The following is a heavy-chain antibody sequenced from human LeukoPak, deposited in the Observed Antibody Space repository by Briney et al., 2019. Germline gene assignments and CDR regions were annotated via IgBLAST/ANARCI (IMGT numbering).Heavy chain of an antibody. CDR2: IDPSDSYT. J-gene: IGHJ4*02. D-gene: IGHD6-19*01. CDR1: GYSFTSYW. V-gene: IGHV5-10-1*01. CDR3: ARPSSGWYVLDY. Sequence: GESLKISCKGSGYSFTSYWISWVRQMPGKGLEWMGRIDPSDSYTNYSPSFQGHVTISADKSNSTAYLQWSSLKASDTAMYYCARPSSGWYVLDYWGQGTLVTVSS.